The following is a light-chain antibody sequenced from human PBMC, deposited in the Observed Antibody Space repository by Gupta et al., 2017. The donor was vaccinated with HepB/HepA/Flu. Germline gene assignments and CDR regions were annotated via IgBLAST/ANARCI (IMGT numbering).Light chain of an antibody. Sequence: DLQMTQFPSSLSTSVGDRVIITCRASQNIIINLNWYQQKPGKPPKLLLYAASSLHTGVPSRFSGSGFCTDFTLTISSLQPEDLGTYYCQQSFSTSFTFGQGTRLDIE. CDR3: QQSFSTSFT. CDR1: QNIIIN. J-gene: IGKJ5*01. CDR2: AAS. V-gene: IGKV1-39*01.